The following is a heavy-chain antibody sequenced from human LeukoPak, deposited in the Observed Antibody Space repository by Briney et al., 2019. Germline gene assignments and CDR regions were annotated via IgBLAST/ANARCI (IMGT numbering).Heavy chain of an antibody. Sequence: SETLSLTCTVSGGSISSYYWSWIRQPPGKGLEWIGYIYYSGSTNYNPSLKSRVTISVDTSKNQFSLKLSSVTAADTAVYYCARPYYDSSGYHDALDIWGQGTMVTVSS. V-gene: IGHV4-59*01. CDR3: ARPYYDSSGYHDALDI. D-gene: IGHD3-22*01. CDR2: IYYSGST. J-gene: IGHJ3*02. CDR1: GGSISSYY.